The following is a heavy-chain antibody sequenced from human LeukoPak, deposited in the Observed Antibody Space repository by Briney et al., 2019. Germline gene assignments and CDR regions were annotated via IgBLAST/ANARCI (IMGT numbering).Heavy chain of an antibody. D-gene: IGHD3-22*01. CDR3: ARTPLTHDSSGYYYGPGDY. V-gene: IGHV1-2*02. J-gene: IGHJ4*02. Sequence: ASVKVSCKASGYTFTGYYMHWVRQAPGQGLEWMGWINPNSGGTNYAQKFQGRVTMTRDTSISTAYMELRSLRSDDTAVYYCARTPLTHDSSGYYYGPGDYWGQGTLVTVSS. CDR1: GYTFTGYY. CDR2: INPNSGGT.